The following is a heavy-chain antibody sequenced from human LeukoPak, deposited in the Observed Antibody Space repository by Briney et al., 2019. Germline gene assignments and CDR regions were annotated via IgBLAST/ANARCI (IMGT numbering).Heavy chain of an antibody. CDR3: ARRGLVRGVIYSGPAAFDI. CDR2: IYPGDSDT. D-gene: IGHD3-10*01. J-gene: IGHJ3*02. Sequence: GESLKISCKGSGYSFTSYWIGWVRQMPGKGLGWMGIIYPGDSDTRYSPSFQGQVTISADKSISTAYLQWSSLKASDTAMYYCARRGLVRGVIYSGPAAFDIWGQGTMVTVSS. CDR1: GYSFTSYW. V-gene: IGHV5-51*01.